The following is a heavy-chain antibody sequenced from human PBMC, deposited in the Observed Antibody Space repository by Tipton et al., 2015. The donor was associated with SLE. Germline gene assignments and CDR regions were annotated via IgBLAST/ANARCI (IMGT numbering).Heavy chain of an antibody. CDR1: GGSISSHY. CDR3: AGPYSSSWDY. J-gene: IGHJ4*02. V-gene: IGHV4-59*08. Sequence: LRLSCTVSGGSISSHYWSWIRQHPGKGLEWIGYIYYSGSTNYNPSLKSRATISVDTSKNQFSLKLSSVTAADTAVYYCAGPYSSSWDYWGQGTLVTVSS. D-gene: IGHD6-13*01. CDR2: IYYSGST.